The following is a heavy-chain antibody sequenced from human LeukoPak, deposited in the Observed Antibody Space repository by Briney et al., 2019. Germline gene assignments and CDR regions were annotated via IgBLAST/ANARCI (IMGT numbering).Heavy chain of an antibody. D-gene: IGHD1-1*01. Sequence: KSGGSLRLSCAASGFTFSSYSMNWVRQAPGKGLEWVSSISSSSSYIYYADSVKGRFTISRDNAKNSLYLQMNSLRAEDTAVYYCARVQLERRREYFDYWGQGTLVTVSS. CDR1: GFTFSSYS. CDR2: ISSSSSYI. J-gene: IGHJ4*02. CDR3: ARVQLERRREYFDY. V-gene: IGHV3-21*01.